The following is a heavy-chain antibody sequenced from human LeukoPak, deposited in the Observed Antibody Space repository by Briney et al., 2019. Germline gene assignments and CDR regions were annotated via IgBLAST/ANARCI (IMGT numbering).Heavy chain of an antibody. J-gene: IGHJ4*02. CDR2: IYYSGST. CDR3: AREQRGYSYGTFDY. D-gene: IGHD5-18*01. CDR1: GGSISSYY. Sequence: SETLSLTCTVSGGSISSYYWSWIRQPPGKGLEWIGYIYYSGSTSYNPSLKSRVTISVDTSKNQFSLKLSSVTAADTAVYYCAREQRGYSYGTFDYWGQGTLVTVSS. V-gene: IGHV4-59*01.